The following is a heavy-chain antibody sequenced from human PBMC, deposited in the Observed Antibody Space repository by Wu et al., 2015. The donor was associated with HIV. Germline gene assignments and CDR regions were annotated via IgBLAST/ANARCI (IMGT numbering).Heavy chain of an antibody. J-gene: IGHJ4*02. V-gene: IGHV1-18*01. Sequence: NSAPKFQGRLSLTADVSTSTAYMELRSLRSDDTAVYYCARDFVAVVAPFDYWGQGTLVTVSS. CDR3: ARDFVAVVAPFDY. D-gene: IGHD2-15*01.